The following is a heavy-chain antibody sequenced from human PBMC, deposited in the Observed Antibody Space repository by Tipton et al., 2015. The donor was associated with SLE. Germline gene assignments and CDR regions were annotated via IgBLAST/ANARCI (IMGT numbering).Heavy chain of an antibody. CDR1: GFTFSDYY. Sequence: SLRLSCAASGFTFSDYYMSWIRQAPGKGLECVSYISSSSSYTNYADSVKGRFTISRDNAKNTLYLEMNSLRVEDTAMYYCARDCGDTERTRGNLDIWGQGTTVIVSS. V-gene: IGHV3-11*06. D-gene: IGHD1-1*01. J-gene: IGHJ3*02. CDR3: ARDCGDTERTRGNLDI. CDR2: ISSSSSYT.